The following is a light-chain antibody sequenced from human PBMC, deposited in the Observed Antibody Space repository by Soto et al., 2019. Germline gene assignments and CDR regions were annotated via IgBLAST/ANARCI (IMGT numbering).Light chain of an antibody. Sequence: DLQMTQSPSSLSASVGDRVTITCQASRDINNYLHWYQQKPGKAPKLLIYDASNLETGVPSRFSGSGSGTDFSFTISSLQPEDVGMYYCQHYDNLPYTFGQGTKLEIK. V-gene: IGKV1-33*01. CDR2: DAS. CDR3: QHYDNLPYT. CDR1: RDINNY. J-gene: IGKJ2*01.